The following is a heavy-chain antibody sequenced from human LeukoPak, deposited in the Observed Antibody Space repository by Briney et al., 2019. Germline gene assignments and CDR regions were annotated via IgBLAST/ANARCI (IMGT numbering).Heavy chain of an antibody. CDR1: GITFSSYD. D-gene: IGHD6-19*01. Sequence: GGSLRLSCAASGITFSSYDMTWVRQAPGKGLEWVSAISGSGGSTHYADSVRGRFTISRDNSKNTLYLQMNSLRAEDTAVYYCARAGSSGWYGGGFDYWGQGTLVTVSS. V-gene: IGHV3-23*01. CDR3: ARAGSSGWYGGGFDY. CDR2: ISGSGGST. J-gene: IGHJ4*02.